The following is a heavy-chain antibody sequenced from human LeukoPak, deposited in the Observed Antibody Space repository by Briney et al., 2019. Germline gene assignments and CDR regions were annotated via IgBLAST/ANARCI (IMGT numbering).Heavy chain of an antibody. CDR1: RFILSTYS. V-gene: IGHV3-48*02. CDR3: ARAFEAGAWFGMDV. J-gene: IGHJ6*01. D-gene: IGHD3-9*01. CDR2: FSSSCSSTI. Sequence: PGGSLRLSCALSRFILSTYSMNWVRQAPEKGLELISYFSSSCSSTIHYADSVKGRFTISRDNAKNSLYLQMNGLRDEDTVVYYCARAFEAGAWFGMDVGAR.